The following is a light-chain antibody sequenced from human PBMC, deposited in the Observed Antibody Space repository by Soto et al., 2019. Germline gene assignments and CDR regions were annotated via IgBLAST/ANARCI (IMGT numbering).Light chain of an antibody. CDR3: QQYNNWPPVT. CDR2: GAS. Sequence: EIVMTQSPATLSVSPGESATLSCRASQSVSSNLAWYQQKPGPAPRLLIYGASTWATGIPARFSGSGSGTEFTITISRLQSEDFAVYYCQQYNNWPPVTFGPGTKVDIK. CDR1: QSVSSN. V-gene: IGKV3-15*01. J-gene: IGKJ3*01.